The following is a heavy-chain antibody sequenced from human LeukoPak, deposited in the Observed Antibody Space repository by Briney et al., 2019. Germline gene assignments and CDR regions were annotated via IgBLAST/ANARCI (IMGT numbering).Heavy chain of an antibody. Sequence: EASVKVSCKAPGYTFTGYYMHWVRQAPGQGLEWMGWINPNSGGTNYAQKFQGRVTMTRDTSISTAYMELSRLRSDDTAVYYCARDSYYYGSGNPAYWGQGTLVTVSS. CDR2: INPNSGGT. V-gene: IGHV1-2*02. CDR1: GYTFTGYY. J-gene: IGHJ4*02. CDR3: ARDSYYYGSGNPAY. D-gene: IGHD3-10*01.